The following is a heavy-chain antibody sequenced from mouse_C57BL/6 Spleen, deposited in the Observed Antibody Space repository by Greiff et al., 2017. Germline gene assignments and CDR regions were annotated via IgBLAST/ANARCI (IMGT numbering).Heavy chain of an antibody. CDR2: IHPNSGST. J-gene: IGHJ1*03. CDR1: GYTFTSYW. D-gene: IGHD1-1*01. V-gene: IGHV1-64*01. CDR3: ARHDYYGSSYWYVDV. Sequence: QVQLQQPGAELVKPGASVKLSCKASGYTFTSYWMHWVKQRPGQGLEWIGMIHPNSGSTNYNEKFKSKATLTVDKSSSTAYMQLSSLTSEDSAVYYCARHDYYGSSYWYVDVWGTGTTVTVSS.